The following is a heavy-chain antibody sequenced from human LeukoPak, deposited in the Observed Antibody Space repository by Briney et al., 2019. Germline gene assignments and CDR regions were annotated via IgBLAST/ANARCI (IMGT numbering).Heavy chain of an antibody. D-gene: IGHD3-3*01. V-gene: IGHV4-39*07. CDR3: ARGPGGYDFWSGRFDY. J-gene: IGHJ4*02. Sequence: SETLSLTCTVSGGSISSGGYYWSWIRQHPGKGLEWIGEIYHSGSTNYNPSLKSRVTISVDKSKNQFSLKLSSVTAADTAVYYCARGPGGYDFWSGRFDYWGQGTLVTVSS. CDR1: GGSISSGGYY. CDR2: IYHSGST.